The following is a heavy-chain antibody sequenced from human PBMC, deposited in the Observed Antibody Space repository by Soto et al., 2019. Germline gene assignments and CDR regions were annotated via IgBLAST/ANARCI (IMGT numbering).Heavy chain of an antibody. D-gene: IGHD1-26*01. CDR3: ARGMDGNYYSYWYFDD. CDR2: IYHSGAT. Sequence: LSLTCAVSGGSISSGGYSGTWIRQTPGKGLEWIGHIYHSGATSYNPSLKSRVTRSLDRARNHFSLDLRSVTAAATAVYYCARGMDGNYYSYWYFDDWGRGTLVTVSS. V-gene: IGHV4-30-2*01. CDR1: GGSISSGGYS. J-gene: IGHJ2*01.